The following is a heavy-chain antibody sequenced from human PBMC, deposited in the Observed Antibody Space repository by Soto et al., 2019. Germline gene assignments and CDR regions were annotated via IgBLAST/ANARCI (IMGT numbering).Heavy chain of an antibody. CDR2: IVPIFGTT. J-gene: IGHJ5*02. D-gene: IGHD6-19*01. CDR3: ARVEAVAGLYNAHGFDL. CDR1: GGTFSNYA. Sequence: QVQLVQSGAEVKKPGSSVKVSCKVSGGTFSNYAIDWVRLAPGHGLEWMGGIVPIFGTTYYTQKFQGRATIIADDSTPTAYLEMSSLSSEYTAIYYCARVEAVAGLYNAHGFDLW. V-gene: IGHV1-69*12.